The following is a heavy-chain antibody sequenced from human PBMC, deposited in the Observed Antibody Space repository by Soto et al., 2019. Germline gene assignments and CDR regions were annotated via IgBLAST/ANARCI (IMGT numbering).Heavy chain of an antibody. CDR3: VREDSARDSRGSFDF. V-gene: IGHV3-23*01. CDR1: AFTFSNYA. Sequence: GGSLRLSCAASAFTFSNYAMNWVRQAPGKGLEWVSVISGSGGSASYADSVQGRFTISRDNSKNTLYLQMNSLRAEDTAIYYCVREDSARDSRGSFDFWRRGTMLTVSS. D-gene: IGHD5-12*01. J-gene: IGHJ3*01. CDR2: ISGSGGSA.